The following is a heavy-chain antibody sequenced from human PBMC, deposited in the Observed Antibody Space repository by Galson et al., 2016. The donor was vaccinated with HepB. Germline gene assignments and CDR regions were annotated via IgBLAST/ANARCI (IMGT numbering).Heavy chain of an antibody. CDR3: VKDRGRTIRDFDV. CDR1: GFALGAFA. J-gene: IGHJ4*02. CDR2: ISADGTNT. V-gene: IGHV3-64D*06. D-gene: IGHD5-24*01. Sequence: SLRLSCAVSGFALGAFAMPWVRQTPGRGLEYVSSISADGTNTYYADSVKGRFTISRDFSKNTMYLQMSSLRTEDTAVYYCVKDRGRTIRDFDVWGQGTLVTVSS.